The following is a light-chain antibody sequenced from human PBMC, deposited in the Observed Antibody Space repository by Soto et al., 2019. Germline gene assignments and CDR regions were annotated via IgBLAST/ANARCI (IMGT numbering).Light chain of an antibody. CDR2: KAS. CDR3: QQYDSYSLT. Sequence: DIQMTQSPSTLSASVGDRVTITCRASQSINNWLAWYQQKPGQAPKLLISKASSLESGVPSRFSGSGSGTEFTLTISSLQPDDSATYHCQQYDSYSLTFGQGTRLEIK. J-gene: IGKJ5*01. V-gene: IGKV1-5*03. CDR1: QSINNW.